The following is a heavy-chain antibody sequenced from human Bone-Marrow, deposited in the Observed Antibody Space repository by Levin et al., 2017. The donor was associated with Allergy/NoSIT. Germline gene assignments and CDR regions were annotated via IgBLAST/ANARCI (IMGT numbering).Heavy chain of an antibody. V-gene: IGHV4-59*03. Sequence: KTGGSLRLSCTVSGGSISGYVWSWVRQPPGKALEWIGHVYDSGSPNYNPPLKSRVTISVDTSKRQLSLRLSSVTAAHPAVYYCARNRRGDSSGWPVSVDYWGQGTLVTVSS. CDR1: GGSISGYV. CDR2: VYDSGSP. J-gene: IGHJ4*02. CDR3: ARNRRGDSSGWPVSVDY. D-gene: IGHD2-21*02.